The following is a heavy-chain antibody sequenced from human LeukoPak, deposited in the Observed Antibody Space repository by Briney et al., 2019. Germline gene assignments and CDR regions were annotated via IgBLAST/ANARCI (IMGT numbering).Heavy chain of an antibody. D-gene: IGHD3-22*01. CDR3: AKDSSVYHYDSRSLDY. CDR2: INSDGSST. Sequence: GGSLRLSCAASGFTISNYWMHWVRQVPGKGLVWVSRINSDGSSTSYADSVKGRSTISRDNAKNTLYLHMNSLRAEDTAVYYCAKDSSVYHYDSRSLDYWGLGTLVTVSS. CDR1: GFTISNYW. J-gene: IGHJ4*02. V-gene: IGHV3-74*01.